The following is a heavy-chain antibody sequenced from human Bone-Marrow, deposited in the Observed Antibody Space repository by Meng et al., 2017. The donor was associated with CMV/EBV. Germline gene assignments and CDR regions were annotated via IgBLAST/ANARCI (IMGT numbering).Heavy chain of an antibody. D-gene: IGHD3-3*01. V-gene: IGHV4-59*01. J-gene: IGHJ6*02. CDR2: IYYSWST. CDR3: ARGPGNYDFWSGYYYFYYYGMDV. Sequence: SESLSLTCTVSGGSISSYYWSWIRQPPGKGLEWIGYIYYSWSTNYNHSLKSRVTISVDTCKNQFSLKLSSVTAADTAVYYCARGPGNYDFWSGYYYFYYYGMDVCGQGTTVTVSS. CDR1: GGSISSYY.